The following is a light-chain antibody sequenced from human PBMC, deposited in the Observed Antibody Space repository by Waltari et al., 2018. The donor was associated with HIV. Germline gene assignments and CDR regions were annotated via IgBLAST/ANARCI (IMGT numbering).Light chain of an antibody. CDR3: QSYDSSLSGWV. CDR2: GNS. V-gene: IGLV1-40*01. J-gene: IGLJ3*02. CDR1: SSNIRAGYD. Sequence: QSVLTQPPSVSGAPGPRVTISRTGSSSNIRAGYDVHWYQQLPGTAPKLLIYGNSNRPSGVPDRFSGSKSGTSASLAITGLQAEDEADYYCQSYDSSLSGWVFGGGTKLTVL.